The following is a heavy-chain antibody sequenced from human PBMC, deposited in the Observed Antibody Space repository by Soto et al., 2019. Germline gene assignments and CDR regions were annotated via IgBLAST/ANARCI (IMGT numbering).Heavy chain of an antibody. V-gene: IGHV3-23*01. J-gene: IGHJ5*02. CDR1: GFIFSSYA. Sequence: HPGGSLRLSCAASGFIFSSYAMSWVRQAPGKGLEWVSAISGSGGSTYYADSVKGRFTISRDNSKNTLYLQMNSLRAEDTAVYYCAKVRTPSYYRAWGQGTLVTVSS. CDR2: ISGSGGST. D-gene: IGHD1-26*01. CDR3: AKVRTPSYYRA.